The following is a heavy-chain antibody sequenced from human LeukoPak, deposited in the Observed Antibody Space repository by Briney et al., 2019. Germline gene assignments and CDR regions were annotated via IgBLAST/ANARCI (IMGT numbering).Heavy chain of an antibody. CDR1: GGSFSGYY. V-gene: IGHV4-34*01. D-gene: IGHD6-19*01. CDR3: ARQYSSASDAFDI. J-gene: IGHJ3*02. Sequence: SETLSLTCAVYGGSFSGYYWGWIRQPPGKGLDWIGNIYYSGTTYYNPSLKSRVTISVDTSKNQFSLKLSSVTAADTAVYYCARQYSSASDAFDIWGQGTMVTVSS. CDR2: IYYSGTT.